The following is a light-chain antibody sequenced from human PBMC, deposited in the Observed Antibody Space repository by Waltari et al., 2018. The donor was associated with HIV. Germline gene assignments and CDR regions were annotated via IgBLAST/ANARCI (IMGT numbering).Light chain of an antibody. CDR3: LAWDTNLGGWV. V-gene: IGLV10-54*04. Sequence: LTQPPSMSTVSGQTATVTCIGDNNNVDHQGAAWVQHRQGHPPKLLSHRNKKRAAGVSEMCSASRAGDTPLLTISGLQSEDAADDFCLAWDTNLGGWVFGGGTHLTV. CDR2: RNK. CDR1: NNNVDHQG. J-gene: IGLJ3*02.